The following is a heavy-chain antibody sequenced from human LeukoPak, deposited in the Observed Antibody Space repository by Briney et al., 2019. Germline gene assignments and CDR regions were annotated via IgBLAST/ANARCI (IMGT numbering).Heavy chain of an antibody. V-gene: IGHV4-39*07. CDR2: IYYIGTT. Sequence: SETLSLTCTVFGGSISSSSYYWGWIRHPPGRGLEWIGGIYYIGTTHYNPSFKSRVTISLDTPMNQFSLQATSVTAADTAVYYCVSLTPLYCSGGTCYPQNYYMDVWGKGTTVTVSS. J-gene: IGHJ6*03. CDR3: VSLTPLYCSGGTCYPQNYYMDV. CDR1: GGSISSSSYY. D-gene: IGHD2-15*01.